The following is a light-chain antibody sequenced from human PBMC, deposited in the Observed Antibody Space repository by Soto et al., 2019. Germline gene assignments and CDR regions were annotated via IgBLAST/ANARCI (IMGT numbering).Light chain of an antibody. J-gene: IGKJ4*01. CDR1: ESVSTY. Sequence: EVVLAQSPATLSLSPGGRATLSCRTNESVSTYLAWYQQKPGQSPRLLIYDTSKRATGIPARFSGSGSGTDFTLTIVSLEPEDFVFYYCQQRSSWPLTFGGGTKVDIK. V-gene: IGKV3-11*01. CDR3: QQRSSWPLT. CDR2: DTS.